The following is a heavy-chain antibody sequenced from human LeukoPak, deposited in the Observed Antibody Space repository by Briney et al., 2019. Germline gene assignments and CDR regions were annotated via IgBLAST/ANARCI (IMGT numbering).Heavy chain of an antibody. CDR3: ARDGMGGIKAFDI. V-gene: IGHV3-7*05. CDR2: IKHDGSQK. Sequence: GGSLRLSCSASGFTFSNAWMSWVRQAPGRGLEGVANIKHDGSQKYYVDSVKGRITISRDNAKNSLYLQMTSLRAEDTAVYYCARDGMGGIKAFDIWGQGTMVTVSS. J-gene: IGHJ3*02. CDR1: GFTFSNAW. D-gene: IGHD3-10*01.